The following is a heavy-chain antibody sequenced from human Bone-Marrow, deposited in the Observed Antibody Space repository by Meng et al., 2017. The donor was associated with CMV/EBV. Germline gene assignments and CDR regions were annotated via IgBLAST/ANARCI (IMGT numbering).Heavy chain of an antibody. D-gene: IGHD6-6*01. Sequence: ASVKVSCKASGYTFTDYYIHWVRQAPGQGLEWMGRINPNSGGTNYAQMFHGRVTMTRDTSLTTAYMELSSLRSEDTAVYYCAKRQVKQAYWYFDLWGRGTLVTVSS. V-gene: IGHV1-2*06. CDR3: AKRQVKQAYWYFDL. CDR2: INPNSGGT. CDR1: GYTFTDYY. J-gene: IGHJ2*01.